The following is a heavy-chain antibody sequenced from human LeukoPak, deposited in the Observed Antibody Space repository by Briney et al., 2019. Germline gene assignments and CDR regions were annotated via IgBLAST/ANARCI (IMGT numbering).Heavy chain of an antibody. D-gene: IGHD6-13*01. Sequence: ASVKVSCKASGYTLTGYYMHWVRQAPGQGLEWMGWINPNSGGTNYAQKFQGRVTMTRDTSISTAYMELSRLRSDDTAVYYCAIIAAAGPYYFDYWGQGTLVTVSS. CDR1: GYTLTGYY. CDR3: AIIAAAGPYYFDY. V-gene: IGHV1-2*02. J-gene: IGHJ4*02. CDR2: INPNSGGT.